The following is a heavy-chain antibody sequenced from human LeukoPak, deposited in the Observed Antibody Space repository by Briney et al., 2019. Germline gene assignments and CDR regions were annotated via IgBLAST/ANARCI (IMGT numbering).Heavy chain of an antibody. CDR2: IYNNGRS. D-gene: IGHD3-10*01. V-gene: IGHV4-59*12. CDR3: ARAARIKEQYYFDY. Sequence: SETLSLTCIVSGDSISGYYWSWIRQPPGKGLQWIGYIYNNGRSDYNPSLGGRVTISVDTSKNQFSLKLSSVTAADTAVYYCARAARIKEQYYFDYWGQGTLVTVSS. CDR1: GDSISGYY. J-gene: IGHJ4*02.